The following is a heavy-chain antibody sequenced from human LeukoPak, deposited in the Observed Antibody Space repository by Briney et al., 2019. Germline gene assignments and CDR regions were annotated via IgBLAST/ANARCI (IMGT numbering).Heavy chain of an antibody. CDR2: INPSGGST. V-gene: IGHV1-46*01. CDR1: GYTFTSYY. J-gene: IGHJ4*02. Sequence: GASVKVPCKASGYTFTSYYMHWVRQAPGQGLEWMGIINPSGGSTSYAQKFQGRVAMTRDTSTSTVYMQLSSLRSEDTAVYYCARGLTHYGDYDAYWGQGTLVTVSS. D-gene: IGHD4-17*01. CDR3: ARGLTHYGDYDAY.